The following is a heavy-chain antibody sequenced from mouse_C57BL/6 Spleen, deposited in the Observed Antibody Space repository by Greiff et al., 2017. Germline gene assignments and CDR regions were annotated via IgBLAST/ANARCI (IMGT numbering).Heavy chain of an antibody. CDR2: IDPSDSYT. J-gene: IGHJ4*01. V-gene: IGHV1-59*01. CDR3: ARSAAQMDY. Sequence: VQLQQPGAELVRPGTSVKLSCKASGYTFTSYWMHWVKQRPGQGLEWIGVIDPSDSYTNYNQKFKGKATLTVDTSSSTAYMQLSSLTSEDSAVYYCARSAAQMDYWGQGTSVTVSS. CDR1: GYTFTSYW. D-gene: IGHD3-2*02.